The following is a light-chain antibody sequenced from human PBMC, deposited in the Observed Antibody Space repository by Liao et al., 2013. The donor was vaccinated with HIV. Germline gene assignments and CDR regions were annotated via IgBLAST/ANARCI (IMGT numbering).Light chain of an antibody. J-gene: IGLJ2*01. CDR3: QVWDSNHDHQGVV. CDR2: YDT. Sequence: SYVLTQPPSVTVAPGKTARITCGGDNIGDKGVHWYQQKPGQAPTLVIYYDTNRPSGIPERFSGSNPGITATLTISRVEAGDEADYYCQVWDSNHDHQGVVFGGGTKLTVL. V-gene: IGLV3-21*01. CDR1: NIGDKG.